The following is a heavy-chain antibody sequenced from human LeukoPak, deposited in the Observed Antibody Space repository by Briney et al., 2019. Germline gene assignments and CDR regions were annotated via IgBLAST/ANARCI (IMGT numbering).Heavy chain of an antibody. V-gene: IGHV1-69*13. CDR2: IIPIFGTA. Sequence: SVKVSCKASGGTFSSYAISWVRQAPGQGLEWMGGIIPIFGTANYAQKFQGRVTITADESTSTAYMELSSLRSEDTAVYYCASQTDSSSFFDYWGQGTLVAVSS. CDR3: ASQTDSSSFFDY. J-gene: IGHJ4*02. D-gene: IGHD6-13*01. CDR1: GGTFSSYA.